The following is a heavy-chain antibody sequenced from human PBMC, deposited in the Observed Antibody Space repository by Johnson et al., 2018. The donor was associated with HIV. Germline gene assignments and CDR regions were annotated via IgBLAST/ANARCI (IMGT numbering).Heavy chain of an antibody. CDR2: FSWNGGST. V-gene: IGHV3-9*01. CDR3: SRDTYYYDSSGYLDAFDI. J-gene: IGHJ3*02. Sequence: EVQLVESGGGLVQPGRSLRLSCAASGFTFDDSAMHWVRQAPGKGLEWVSGFSWNGGSTGYTDSVKGRFTISRDNAKNSLDLQMNSLRVEDTALYYWSRDTYYYDSSGYLDAFDIWGHGKMVTVSS. CDR1: GFTFDDSA. D-gene: IGHD3-22*01.